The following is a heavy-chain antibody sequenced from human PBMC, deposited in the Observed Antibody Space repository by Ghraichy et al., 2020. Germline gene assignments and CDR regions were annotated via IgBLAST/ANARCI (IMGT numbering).Heavy chain of an antibody. CDR2: IRSKAYGGTT. Sequence: GGSLRLSCTASGFTFGDYAMSWVRQAPGKGLEWVGFIRSKAYGGTTEYAASVKGRFTISRDDSKSIAYLQMNSLKTEDTAVYYCTRVPAALYYYYMDVWGKGTTVTVSS. D-gene: IGHD2-2*01. CDR1: GFTFGDYA. J-gene: IGHJ6*03. CDR3: TRVPAALYYYYMDV. V-gene: IGHV3-49*04.